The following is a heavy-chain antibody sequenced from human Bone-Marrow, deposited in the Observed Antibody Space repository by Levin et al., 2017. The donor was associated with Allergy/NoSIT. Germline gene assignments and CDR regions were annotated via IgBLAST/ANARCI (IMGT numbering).Heavy chain of an antibody. V-gene: IGHV3-48*02. CDR1: GFSFSNYA. CDR3: VIDPSRGGFHSHYFDN. D-gene: IGHD1-26*01. J-gene: IGHJ4*02. CDR2: ISGSGSAI. Sequence: PGGSLRLSCEGSGFSFSNYATNWVRQVPGKGLEWVSYISGSGSAILYADSVKGRFTISRDNAKSSIFLQMNSLRDEGTAVYSCVIDPSRGGFHSHYFDNWGQGTLVTVSS.